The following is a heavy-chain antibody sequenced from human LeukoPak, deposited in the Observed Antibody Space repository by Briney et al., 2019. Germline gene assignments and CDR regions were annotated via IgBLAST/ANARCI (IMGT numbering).Heavy chain of an antibody. V-gene: IGHV1-2*02. CDR3: ARDGHGGDSFDY. J-gene: IGHJ4*02. CDR1: GGTFSSYA. Sequence: GASVKVSCKASGGTFSSYAISWVRQAPGQGLEWMGWINPNSGGTNYAQKFRGRVTMTRDTSISTAYMELSRLRSDDTAEYYCARDGHGGDSFDYWGQGTLVTVSS. CDR2: INPNSGGT. D-gene: IGHD2-21*01.